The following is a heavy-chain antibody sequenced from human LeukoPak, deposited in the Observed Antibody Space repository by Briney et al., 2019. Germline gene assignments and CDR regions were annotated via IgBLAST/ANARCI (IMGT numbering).Heavy chain of an antibody. D-gene: IGHD1-7*01. V-gene: IGHV1-8*01. Sequence: ASVKVSCKASGYTFTSYDINWVRQATGQGLEWMGWMNPNSGNTGYAQKFQGRVTMTRNTSISTAYMELSSLRSEDTAVYYCARGRITGTNGGWWFDPWGQGTLVTVSS. CDR1: GYTFTSYD. J-gene: IGHJ5*02. CDR3: ARGRITGTNGGWWFDP. CDR2: MNPNSGNT.